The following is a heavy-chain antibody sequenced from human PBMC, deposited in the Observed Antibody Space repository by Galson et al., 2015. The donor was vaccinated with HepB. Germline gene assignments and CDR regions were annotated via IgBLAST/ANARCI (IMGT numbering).Heavy chain of an antibody. V-gene: IGHV4-34*01. D-gene: IGHD3-3*01. Sequence: ETLSLTCAVYGGSFSAYYWTWIRQPPGKGLEWIGGIHQSGTTNYNPSLKGRVTMSVDTTKNQFSLRLTSVTAADTAVYYCVRALQVSSDGFWSGNTTPNKYNWFDPWGQGALVTVSS. J-gene: IGHJ5*02. CDR1: GGSFSAYY. CDR3: VRALQVSSDGFWSGNTTPNKYNWFDP. CDR2: IHQSGTT.